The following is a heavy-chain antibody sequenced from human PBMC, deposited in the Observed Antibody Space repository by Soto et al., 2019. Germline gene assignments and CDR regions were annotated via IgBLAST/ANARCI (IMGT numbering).Heavy chain of an antibody. V-gene: IGHV1-45*02. Sequence: QMQLVQSGAEVKKTGSSVTVSCKALGNTFTYRYLHWVRQAPGQALEWMGWITPFSGDVHYAQKFQERVTITRARSINTAYMQMSSLRSEDKAMYFCAGGGAGSGPFTWELHGHWGQGHLVTVSS. CDR2: ITPFSGDV. CDR3: AGGGAGSGPFTWELHGH. J-gene: IGHJ4*02. CDR1: GNTFTYRY. D-gene: IGHD1-26*01.